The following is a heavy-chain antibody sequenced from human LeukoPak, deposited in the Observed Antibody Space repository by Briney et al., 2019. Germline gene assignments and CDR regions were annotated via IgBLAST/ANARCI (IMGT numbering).Heavy chain of an antibody. V-gene: IGHV1-3*01. J-gene: IGHJ4*02. CDR1: GYTFTSYA. Sequence: ASVKVSCKASGYTFTSYAIHWVRQAPGQRLEWMGWINPGNGNTKYSQNFQGRVTITRDTPANTAYMELSSLRSEDTAVYYCARGIAVAGTKANFDYWGQGTLVTVSS. CDR3: ARGIAVAGTKANFDY. CDR2: INPGNGNT. D-gene: IGHD6-19*01.